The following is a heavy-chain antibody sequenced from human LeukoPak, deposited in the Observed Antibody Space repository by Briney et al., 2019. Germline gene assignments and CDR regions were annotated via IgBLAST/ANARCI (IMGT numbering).Heavy chain of an antibody. CDR1: GGTFSSYA. V-gene: IGHV1-69*04. CDR2: IIPIFGIA. Sequence: SVKVTCKASGGTFSSYAISWVRQAPGQGLEWMGRIIPIFGIANYAQKFQGRVTITADKSTSTAYMELSSLRSEDTAVYYCARSPTDSSGYPNPLFDIWGQGTMVTVSS. D-gene: IGHD3-22*01. CDR3: ARSPTDSSGYPNPLFDI. J-gene: IGHJ3*02.